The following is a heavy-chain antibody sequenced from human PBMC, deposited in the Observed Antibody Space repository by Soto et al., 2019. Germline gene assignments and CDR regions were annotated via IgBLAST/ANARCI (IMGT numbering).Heavy chain of an antibody. CDR1: GYTFTSYG. D-gene: IGHD3-22*01. CDR2: LNPKSGGT. J-gene: IGHJ4*02. Sequence: ASVKVSCKASGYTFTSYGISWVRQAPGQGLEWMGWLNPKSGGTNYAQKFQGRVTMTRDTSISTAYMELSRLTSGDTAVYYCATVTYFYDSSDYPPYYYFDYWGQGAPVTVSS. CDR3: ATVTYFYDSSDYPPYYYFDY. V-gene: IGHV1-2*02.